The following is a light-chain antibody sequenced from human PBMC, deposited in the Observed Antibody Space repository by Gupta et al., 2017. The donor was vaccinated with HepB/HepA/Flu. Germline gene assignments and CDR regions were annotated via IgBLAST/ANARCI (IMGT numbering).Light chain of an antibody. V-gene: IGKV3-11*01. J-gene: IGKJ3*01. CDR3: QQRSNWPPFT. CDR2: DAS. CDR1: QSVNNY. Sequence: EIVLTQSPATLSVSLGERATLSCRASQSVNNYLAWYQQKPGQAPRLLIYDASNRATGIPVRFSGSGSGTDFTLTISSLEPEDFAVYYCQQRSNWPPFTFGPGTKVDIK.